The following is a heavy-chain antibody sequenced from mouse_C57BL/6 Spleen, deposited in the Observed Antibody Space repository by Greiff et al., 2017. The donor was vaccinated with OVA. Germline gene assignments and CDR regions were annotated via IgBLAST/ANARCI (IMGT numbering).Heavy chain of an antibody. V-gene: IGHV1-64*01. CDR2: IHPNSGST. D-gene: IGHD2-5*01. CDR1: GYTFTSYW. CDR3: AIDYSNYWYFDV. J-gene: IGHJ1*03. Sequence: QVQLQQPGAELVKPGASVKLSCKASGYTFTSYWMHWVKQRPGQGLEWIGMIHPNSGSTNYNEKFKSKATLTVDKSSSTAYMQLSSLTSEDSAVYYCAIDYSNYWYFDVWHRDHGHRLL.